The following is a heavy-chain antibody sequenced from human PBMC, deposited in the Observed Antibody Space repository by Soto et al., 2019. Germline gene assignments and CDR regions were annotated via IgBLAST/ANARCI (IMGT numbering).Heavy chain of an antibody. CDR3: ATEGYYDILTGVC. CDR2: MNPNSGNT. D-gene: IGHD3-9*01. V-gene: IGHV1-8*01. J-gene: IGHJ4*02. CDR1: GYTFTSYD. Sequence: ASVKVSCKASGYTFTSYDINWVRQATGQGLEWMGWMNPNSGNTGYAQKFQGRVTMARNTSISTAYMELSSLRSEDTAVYYCATEGYYDILTGVCWGQGTLVTVSS.